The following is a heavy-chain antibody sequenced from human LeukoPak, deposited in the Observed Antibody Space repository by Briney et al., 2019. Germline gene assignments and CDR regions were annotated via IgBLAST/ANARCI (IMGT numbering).Heavy chain of an antibody. Sequence: GGSLRLSCAASGFTFSSYEMNWVRQAPGKGLEWVSYISSSGNNIYYADSVKGRFTFSRDNAEHSLSLQMNSLRAEDTAVYYCARYSSIAAFLDYWGQGTLVTVSS. CDR3: ARYSSIAAFLDY. CDR2: ISSSGNNI. V-gene: IGHV3-48*03. J-gene: IGHJ4*02. CDR1: GFTFSSYE. D-gene: IGHD6-6*01.